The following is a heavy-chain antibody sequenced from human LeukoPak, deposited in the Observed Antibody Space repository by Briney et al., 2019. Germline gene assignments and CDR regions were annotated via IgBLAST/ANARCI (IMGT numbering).Heavy chain of an antibody. V-gene: IGHV3-23*01. CDR2: ISGGGGGT. D-gene: IGHD3-3*01. Sequence: GRSLRLSCAASGFTFGTYAMSWVRQAPEKGLEWVSAISGGGGGTYSADSVKGRFTISRDNSKNTLYLQMNSLRAEDTAVYYCAKSIFGVFRGFDYWGQGTLVTVSS. CDR3: AKSIFGVFRGFDY. CDR1: GFTFGTYA. J-gene: IGHJ4*02.